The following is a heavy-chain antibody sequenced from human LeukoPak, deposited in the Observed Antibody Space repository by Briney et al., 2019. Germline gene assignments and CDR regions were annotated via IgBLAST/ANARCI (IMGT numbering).Heavy chain of an antibody. J-gene: IGHJ3*01. Sequence: PGGSLRLSCAASGFTFSSHAMSWVRQAPGKGLEWVSAISSNGDSTYYANSVKGRFTISRDNSKNTLHLQMNSLRAEDAAVYYCVRRDDFDVWGQGTMVTVSS. V-gene: IGHV3-23*01. CDR2: ISSNGDST. CDR3: VRRDDFDV. CDR1: GFTFSSHA.